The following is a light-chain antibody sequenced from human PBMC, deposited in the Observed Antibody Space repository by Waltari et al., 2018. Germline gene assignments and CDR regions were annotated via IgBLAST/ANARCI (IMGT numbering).Light chain of an antibody. Sequence: QSALTQPASVSGSPGQSITISCPGSTTHVGASDFVAWYQQHPGKAPQLMVFDVTHRPSGISNRFSGSKSGDTASLTISGLQAEDEAYYYCSSYTTTNTFVFGTGTNVTVV. V-gene: IGLV2-14*01. CDR2: DVT. CDR3: SSYTTTNTFV. J-gene: IGLJ1*01. CDR1: TTHVGASDF.